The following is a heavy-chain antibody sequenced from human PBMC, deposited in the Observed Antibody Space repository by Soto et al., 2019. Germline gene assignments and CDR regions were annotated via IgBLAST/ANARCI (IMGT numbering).Heavy chain of an antibody. CDR3: AKDPTYSCSSKYHCHGMDV. CDR1: GFTFSSYG. CDR2: IWYDGSNK. Sequence: GGSLRLSCAASGFTFSSYGMHWVRQAPGKGLEWVAVIWYDGSNKYYADSVKGRFTISRDNSKNTLYLQMNSLRAEDTAVYYCAKDPTYSCSSKYHCHGMDVWGQGTTVTVSS. J-gene: IGHJ6*02. D-gene: IGHD6-6*01. V-gene: IGHV3-33*06.